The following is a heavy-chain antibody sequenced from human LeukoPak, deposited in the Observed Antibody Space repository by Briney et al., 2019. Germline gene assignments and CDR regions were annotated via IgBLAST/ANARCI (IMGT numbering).Heavy chain of an antibody. Sequence: ASVKVSCKASGYTFTSYYMRWVRQAPGQGLEWIGIINPSGGSTSYAQKFQGRVTMTRDTSTSTVYMELSSLRSEDTAVYYCARGPYYDILTGYSPFDYWGQGTLVTVSS. V-gene: IGHV1-46*01. J-gene: IGHJ4*02. CDR1: GYTFTSYY. CDR2: INPSGGST. D-gene: IGHD3-9*01. CDR3: ARGPYYDILTGYSPFDY.